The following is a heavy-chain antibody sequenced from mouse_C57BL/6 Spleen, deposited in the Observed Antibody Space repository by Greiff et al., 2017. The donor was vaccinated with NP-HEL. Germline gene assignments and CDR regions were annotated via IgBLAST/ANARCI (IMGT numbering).Heavy chain of an antibody. CDR2: IYPGSGNT. CDR1: GYSFTSYY. V-gene: IGHV1-66*01. D-gene: IGHD2-4*01. Sequence: QVQLQQSGPELVKPGASVKISCKASGYSFTSYYIHWVKQRPGQGLEWIGWIYPGSGNTKYNEKFKGKATLTADTSSSTAYMQLSSLTSEDSAVYYCARYSYYEYDGYAMDDWGQGTSVTVSS. CDR3: ARYSYYEYDGYAMDD. J-gene: IGHJ4*01.